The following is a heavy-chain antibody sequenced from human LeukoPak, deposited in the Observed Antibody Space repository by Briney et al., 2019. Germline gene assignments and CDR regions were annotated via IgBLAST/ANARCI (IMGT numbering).Heavy chain of an antibody. CDR2: ISAYNGNT. J-gene: IGHJ3*02. Sequence: ASVKVSCKASGCTFTSYGISWVRQAPGQGLEWMGWISAYNGNTNYAQKLQGRVTMTTDTSTSTAYMELRSLRSDDTAVYYCARDYGYGDLTDAFDIWGQGTMVTVSS. D-gene: IGHD4-17*01. CDR1: GCTFTSYG. V-gene: IGHV1-18*01. CDR3: ARDYGYGDLTDAFDI.